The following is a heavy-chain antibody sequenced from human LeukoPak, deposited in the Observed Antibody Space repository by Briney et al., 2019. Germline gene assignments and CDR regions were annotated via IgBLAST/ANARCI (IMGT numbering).Heavy chain of an antibody. D-gene: IGHD3-22*01. CDR3: ARDRGRYYYDSSGYYDY. J-gene: IGHJ4*02. Sequence: PGGSLRLSCAASGFTFSSYAMHWVSQAPGKGMEYVSAISSNGGSTYYTNSVKGRFTISRDNSKNTLYLQMGSLRAEDMAVYYCARDRGRYYYDSSGYYDYWGQGTLVTVSS. CDR1: GFTFSSYA. V-gene: IGHV3-64*01. CDR2: ISSNGGST.